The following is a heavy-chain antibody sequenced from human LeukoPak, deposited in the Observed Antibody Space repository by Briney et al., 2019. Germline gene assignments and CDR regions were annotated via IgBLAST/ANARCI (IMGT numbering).Heavy chain of an antibody. Sequence: SETLSLTCTVSGGSLSSYYWSWIRQPPGKGLEGSGYIYYSGSTNYNPSLKSRVTISVDTSKNQCSLKLSSVTAADTAVYYCARGVYSGYNTADYWGQGTLVTVSS. D-gene: IGHD5-12*01. CDR3: ARGVYSGYNTADY. CDR1: GGSLSSYY. V-gene: IGHV4-59*01. CDR2: IYYSGST. J-gene: IGHJ4*02.